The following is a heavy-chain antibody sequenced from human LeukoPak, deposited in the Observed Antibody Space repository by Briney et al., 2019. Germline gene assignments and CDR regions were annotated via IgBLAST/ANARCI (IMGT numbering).Heavy chain of an antibody. Sequence: PSETLSLTCTVSGGSISSYYWSWIRQPPGKGLEWIGYIYYSGSANYNPSLKSQVTISVDTSKNQFSLKLSSVTAADTAVYYCARVLYDSSGYYEVDAFDIWGQGTMVTVSS. CDR3: ARVLYDSSGYYEVDAFDI. V-gene: IGHV4-59*01. CDR1: GGSISSYY. D-gene: IGHD3-22*01. CDR2: IYYSGSA. J-gene: IGHJ3*02.